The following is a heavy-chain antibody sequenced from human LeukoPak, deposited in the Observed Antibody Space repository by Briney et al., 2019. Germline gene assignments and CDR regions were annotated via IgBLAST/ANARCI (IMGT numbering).Heavy chain of an antibody. J-gene: IGHJ2*01. CDR2: INYSGSS. D-gene: IGHD3-9*01. Sequence: GSLRLSCAASGFIFNSYSMNWVRQAPGKGLEWIGYINYSGSSDYNPSLKSRVSFSVDTSKDQFSLRLSSVTAADTAVYYCGRRTYYDTLTGYNYWYFDLWGRGTLVTVSS. V-gene: IGHV4-59*01. CDR1: GFIFNSYS. CDR3: GRRTYYDTLTGYNYWYFDL.